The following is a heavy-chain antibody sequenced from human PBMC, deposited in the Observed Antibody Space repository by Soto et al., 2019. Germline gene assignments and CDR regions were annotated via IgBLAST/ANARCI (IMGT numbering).Heavy chain of an antibody. Sequence: QVQLQESGPGLVKPSQTLSLTCTVSGGSISSGDYYWSWIRQPPGKGLEWIGYIYYSGSTYYNPSLKSRVTISVNTSKNPCSLKLSFVTAADTAVYYCARAADRYGYREDEWGQGTLVTVSS. CDR3: ARAADRYGYREDE. V-gene: IGHV4-30-4*01. J-gene: IGHJ4*02. D-gene: IGHD5-18*01. CDR2: IYYSGST. CDR1: GGSISSGDYY.